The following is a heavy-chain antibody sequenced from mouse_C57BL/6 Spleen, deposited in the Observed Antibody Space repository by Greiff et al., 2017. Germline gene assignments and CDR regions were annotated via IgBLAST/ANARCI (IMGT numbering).Heavy chain of an antibody. CDR1: GFSLTSYG. V-gene: IGHV2-2*01. J-gene: IGHJ2*01. CDR3: AREYYYGFHY. CDR2: IWSGGST. D-gene: IGHD1-1*01. Sequence: QVQLKESGPGLVQPSQSLSITCTVSGFSLTSYGVHWVRQSPGKGLEWLGVIWSGGSTDYNAAFISRLSISKDNSKSQVFFKMNSLQADDTAIYYCAREYYYGFHYGGQGTTLTVSS.